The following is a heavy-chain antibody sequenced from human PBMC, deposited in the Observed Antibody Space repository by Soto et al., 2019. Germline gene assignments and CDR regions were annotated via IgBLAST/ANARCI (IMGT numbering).Heavy chain of an antibody. D-gene: IGHD6-13*01. V-gene: IGHV4-59*08. J-gene: IGHJ5*02. CDR1: GGSISSYY. CDR2: IYYSGST. CDR3: ARAKAPLYSSSWYRFDP. Sequence: PSETLSLTCTVSGGSISSYYWSWIRQPPGKGLECIGYIYYSGSTNYNPSLKSRVTISVDTSKNQFSLKLSSVTAADTAVYYCARAKAPLYSSSWYRFDPWGQGTLVTAPQ.